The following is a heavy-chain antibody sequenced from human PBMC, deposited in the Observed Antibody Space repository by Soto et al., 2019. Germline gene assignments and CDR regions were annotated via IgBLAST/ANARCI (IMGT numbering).Heavy chain of an antibody. CDR1: GDSISSGDYY. CDR2: VYCSGTT. Sequence: QVQLQESGPGLVQPSQTLSLSCTVSGDSISSGDYYWSWVRQSPGKGLEWIGCVYCSGTTYYNPSLETRLTMSVDTSKNQFSLRLSSVTAADTAMYFCARDFTPHSSSPGPLEYCGQGTLVTVSS. J-gene: IGHJ4*02. V-gene: IGHV4-30-4*01. CDR3: ARDFTPHSSSPGPLEY. D-gene: IGHD6-6*01.